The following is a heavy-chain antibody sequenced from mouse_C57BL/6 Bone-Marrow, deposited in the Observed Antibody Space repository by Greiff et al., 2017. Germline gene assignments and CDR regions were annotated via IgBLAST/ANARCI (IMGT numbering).Heavy chain of an antibody. CDR3: ARMLRSNHGDY. J-gene: IGHJ2*01. Sequence: VQLQQPGAELVKPGASVKLSCKASGYTFTSYWMQWVKQRPGQGLEWIGEIDPSDSYTNYNQKFKGKATLTVDTSSSTAYMQLSRLTSEDAAVYYCARMLRSNHGDYWGQGTTLTVSS. D-gene: IGHD2-5*01. V-gene: IGHV1-50*01. CDR2: IDPSDSYT. CDR1: GYTFTSYW.